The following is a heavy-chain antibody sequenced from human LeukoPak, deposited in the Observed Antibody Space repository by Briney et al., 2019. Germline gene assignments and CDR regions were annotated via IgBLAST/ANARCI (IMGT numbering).Heavy chain of an antibody. Sequence: GRSLRLSCAASGFTFDDYAMHWVRQAPGEGLEWVSGISWNSGSIGYADSVKGRFTISRDNAKNSLYLQMNSLRAEDTALYYCAKDKYDILNHELYFDYWGQGTLVTVSS. J-gene: IGHJ4*02. CDR2: ISWNSGSI. CDR3: AKDKYDILNHELYFDY. D-gene: IGHD3-9*01. CDR1: GFTFDDYA. V-gene: IGHV3-9*01.